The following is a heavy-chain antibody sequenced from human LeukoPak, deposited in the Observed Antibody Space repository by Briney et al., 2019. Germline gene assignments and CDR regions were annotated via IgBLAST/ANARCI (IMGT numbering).Heavy chain of an antibody. Sequence: PSETLSLTCSVSGGSIRNYYWTWIRQPPGKGLEWIGYIYYSGSTYYNPSLKSRVTISVDTSKNQFSLKLSSVTAADTAVYYCARIYERPDNWFDPWGQGTLVTVSS. V-gene: IGHV4-30-4*08. CDR1: GGSIRNYY. CDR2: IYYSGST. J-gene: IGHJ5*02. D-gene: IGHD3-16*01. CDR3: ARIYERPDNWFDP.